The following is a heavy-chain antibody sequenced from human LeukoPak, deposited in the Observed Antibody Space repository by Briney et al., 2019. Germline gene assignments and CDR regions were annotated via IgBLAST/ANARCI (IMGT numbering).Heavy chain of an antibody. Sequence: GASVKVSCKASGYTFTGYYMHWVRQAPGQGLEWMGRINPNSGGTNYAQKFQGRVTMTRDTSISTAFMELSRPRSDDTAVYYCGVDAGSLDYWGQGTLVTVSS. CDR2: INPNSGGT. V-gene: IGHV1-2*06. CDR3: GVDAGSLDY. CDR1: GYTFTGYY. J-gene: IGHJ4*02. D-gene: IGHD2-8*01.